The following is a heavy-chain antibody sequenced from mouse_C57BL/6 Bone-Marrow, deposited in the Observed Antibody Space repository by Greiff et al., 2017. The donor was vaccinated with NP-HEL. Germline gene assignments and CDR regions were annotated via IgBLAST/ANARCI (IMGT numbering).Heavy chain of an antibody. CDR2: IWSGGST. V-gene: IGHV2-2*01. D-gene: IGHD2-10*01. Sequence: VQLQQSGPGLVQPSQSLSITCTVSGFSLTSYGVHWVRQSPGKGLEWLGVIWSGGSTDYNAAFISRLSISKDNSKSQFFFKMNSLQADDTAIYYWARTYYGNYKNYFDYWGQGTTLTVSS. J-gene: IGHJ2*01. CDR3: ARTYYGNYKNYFDY. CDR1: GFSLTSYG.